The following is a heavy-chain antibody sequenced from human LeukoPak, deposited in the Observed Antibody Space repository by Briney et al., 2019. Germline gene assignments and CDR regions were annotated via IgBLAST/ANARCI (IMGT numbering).Heavy chain of an antibody. D-gene: IGHD2-2*03. CDR2: ISGSGGST. CDR1: GFTFSSYA. Sequence: GGSLRLSCAASGFTFSSYAMSWVRQAPGKGLEWVSAISGSGGSTYYADSVKGRFTISRDNSKNKLYLQMNSLRAEDTAVYYCAKDRARGYCSSTSCYPFAYWGQGTLVTVSS. V-gene: IGHV3-23*01. CDR3: AKDRARGYCSSTSCYPFAY. J-gene: IGHJ4*02.